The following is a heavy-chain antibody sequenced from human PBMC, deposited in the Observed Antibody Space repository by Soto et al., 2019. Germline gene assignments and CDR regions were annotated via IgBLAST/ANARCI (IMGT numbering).Heavy chain of an antibody. J-gene: IGHJ6*02. Sequence: VTLSLTCTVYGLSISGYYWSLIRHPHWTGLEWIGEINHSGSTNYNPSLKSRVTISVDTSKNQFSLKLSSVTAADTAVYYCARCFNTAMRPYYYYIMDVWVQRNTVTVS. V-gene: IGHV4-34*01. CDR2: INHSGST. CDR1: GLSISGYY. D-gene: IGHD5-18*01. CDR3: ARCFNTAMRPYYYYIMDV.